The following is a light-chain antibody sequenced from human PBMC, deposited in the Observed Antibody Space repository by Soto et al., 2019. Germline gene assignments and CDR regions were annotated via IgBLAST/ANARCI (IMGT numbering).Light chain of an antibody. CDR1: SSDVGGYKY. CDR2: EVS. Sequence: QSALTQPASVSGSPGQSITISCTGTSSDVGGYKYVSWYQQYPGKAPKLMIYEVSNRPSGVSNRFSGSKSDNTASLTISGLQAEDEADYYCSSYTSSSTYVVFGGGTKVTVL. CDR3: SSYTSSSTYVV. J-gene: IGLJ2*01. V-gene: IGLV2-14*01.